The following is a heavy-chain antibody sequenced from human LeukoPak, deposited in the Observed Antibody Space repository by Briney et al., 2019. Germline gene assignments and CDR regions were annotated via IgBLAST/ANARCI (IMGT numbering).Heavy chain of an antibody. Sequence: SVKISCKASGGAFSKNAISWVRQAPGQGLEWMGRSIPVFGTANYAQKFQARLTITTDLSTSTVYMELTRLRSDDTAVYYCARERDGYNSSPFDYWGLGTLLTVSS. CDR1: GGAFSKNA. V-gene: IGHV1-69*05. CDR2: SIPVFGTA. CDR3: ARERDGYNSSPFDY. J-gene: IGHJ4*02. D-gene: IGHD5-24*01.